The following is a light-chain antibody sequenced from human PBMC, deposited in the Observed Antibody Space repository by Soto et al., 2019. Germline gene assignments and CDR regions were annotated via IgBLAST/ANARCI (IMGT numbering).Light chain of an antibody. CDR2: AAS. CDR3: QQSYRLPPTWT. CDR1: RSISSY. V-gene: IGKV1-39*01. J-gene: IGKJ1*01. Sequence: DIHMTQSPSALSASVGDSVTITCRASRSISSYLNWYQQKPGKAPKLLIYAASSLQSGVPSRFSGSGSGTEFTLTISSLQPEDFATYYCQQSYRLPPTWTFGQGTKVDIK.